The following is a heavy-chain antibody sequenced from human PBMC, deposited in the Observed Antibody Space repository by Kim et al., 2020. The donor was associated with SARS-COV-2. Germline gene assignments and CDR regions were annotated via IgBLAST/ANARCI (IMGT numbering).Heavy chain of an antibody. CDR3: ARARHGTRILADYGLFDP. CDR1: GYTFTGYY. Sequence: ASVKVSCKASGYTFTGYYMHWVRQAPGQGLEWMGWINPNSGGTNYAQKFQGRVTMTRDTSISTAYMELSRLRSDDTAVYYCARARHGTRILADYGLFDPWGQGTLVTVSS. V-gene: IGHV1-2*02. CDR2: INPNSGGT. J-gene: IGHJ5*02. D-gene: IGHD1-7*01.